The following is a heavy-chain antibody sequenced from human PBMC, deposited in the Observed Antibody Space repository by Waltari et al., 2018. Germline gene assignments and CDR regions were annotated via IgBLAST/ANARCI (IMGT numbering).Heavy chain of an antibody. J-gene: IGHJ4*02. CDR1: GYTFTGYY. V-gene: IGHV1-2*06. CDR3: ATSYYYDSSGYYSFDY. D-gene: IGHD3-22*01. Sequence: QVQLVQSGAEVKKPGASVKVSCKASGYTFTGYYMPWVRQGPGQGLEWMGRINPNSGGTNYAQKFQGRVTMTRDTSISTAYMELSRLRSDDTAVYYCATSYYYDSSGYYSFDYWGQGTLVTVSS. CDR2: INPNSGGT.